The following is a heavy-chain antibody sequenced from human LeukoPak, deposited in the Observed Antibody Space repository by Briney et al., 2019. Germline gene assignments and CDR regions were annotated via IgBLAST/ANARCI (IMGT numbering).Heavy chain of an antibody. Sequence: GGSRSPSCPAPGLPSISFATPWVGKPPGKGLEYVSAISSNGGSTYYADSVKGRFTISRDNSKNTLYLQMSSLRAEDTAVYYCVSRYFDWSYNYYGMDVWGKGTTVTVSS. D-gene: IGHD3-9*01. CDR2: ISSNGGST. CDR3: VSRYFDWSYNYYGMDV. V-gene: IGHV3-64D*06. CDR1: GLPSISFA. J-gene: IGHJ6*04.